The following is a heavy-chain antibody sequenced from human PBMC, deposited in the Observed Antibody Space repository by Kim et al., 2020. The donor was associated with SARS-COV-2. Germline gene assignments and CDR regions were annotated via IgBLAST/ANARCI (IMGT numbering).Heavy chain of an antibody. CDR2: IYPGDSDT. D-gene: IGHD2-15*01. CDR1: GYSFTSYW. V-gene: IGHV5-51*01. CDR3: ARQCRDGLFYDAFDI. J-gene: IGHJ3*02. Sequence: GESLKISCKGSGYSFTSYWIGWVRQMPGKGLEWMGIIYPGDSDTRYSPSFQGQVTISADKSISTAYLQWSSLKASDTAMYYCARQCRDGLFYDAFDIWGQGTMVTVSS.